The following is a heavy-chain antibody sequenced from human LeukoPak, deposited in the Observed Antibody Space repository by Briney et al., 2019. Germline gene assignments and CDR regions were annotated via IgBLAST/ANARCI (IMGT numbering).Heavy chain of an antibody. V-gene: IGHV7-4-1*02. J-gene: IGHJ6*03. CDR1: GYTFTSYA. CDR2: INTNTGNP. CDR3: ASPDRRLERRTYYYYYMDV. Sequence: ASVKVSCKASGYTFTSYAMDWVRQAPGQGLEWMGRINTNTGNPTYAQGFTGRFVFSLDTSVSTAYLQVSSLKAEDTAVYYCASPDRRLERRTYYYYYMDVWGKGTTVTVSS. D-gene: IGHD1-1*01.